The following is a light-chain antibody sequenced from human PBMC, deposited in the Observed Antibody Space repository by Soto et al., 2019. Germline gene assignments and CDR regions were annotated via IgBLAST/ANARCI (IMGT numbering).Light chain of an antibody. V-gene: IGKV1-12*01. CDR3: QQANSFPLT. J-gene: IGKJ4*01. CDR1: QGISNW. CDR2: TGS. Sequence: DIQMTQSPSSVSASVGDRVSITCQASQGISNWLAWYQQKPGRAPKLLIYTGSSLQSGVPSRFSGTGSGTDFTLTISSLQPEDVATYYCQQANSFPLTFDGGTKVEIK.